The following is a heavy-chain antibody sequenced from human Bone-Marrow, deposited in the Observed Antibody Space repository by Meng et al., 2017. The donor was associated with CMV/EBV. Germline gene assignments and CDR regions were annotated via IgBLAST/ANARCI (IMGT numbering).Heavy chain of an antibody. CDR3: ARVSYDFWSGYSAHLHTDYGMDV. CDR2: IYSGGST. V-gene: IGHV3-53*01. J-gene: IGHJ6*02. CDR1: GFIVSSNY. D-gene: IGHD3-3*01. Sequence: GESLKISCAASGFIVSSNYMRWVRQAPGKGLEWVSVIYSGGSTYYADSVKGRFTISRDNSKNTVSLQMNSLRAEDTAVYYCARVSYDFWSGYSAHLHTDYGMDVWGQGTTVTVSS.